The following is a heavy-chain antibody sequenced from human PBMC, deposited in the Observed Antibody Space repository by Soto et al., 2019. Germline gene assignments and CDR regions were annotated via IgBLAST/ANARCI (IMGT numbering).Heavy chain of an antibody. D-gene: IGHD3-10*01. CDR1: SGSISSYY. CDR2: IYYSGST. V-gene: IGHV4-59*01. Sequence: QVQLQESGPGLVKPSETLSLTCTVSSGSISSYYWSWIRQPPGKGLEWIGYIYYSGSTNYNPSLKSRVTISVVTSKNQFSLKLSSVTAADTAVYYCARVWGGAFDIWGQGTMVTVSS. J-gene: IGHJ3*02. CDR3: ARVWGGAFDI.